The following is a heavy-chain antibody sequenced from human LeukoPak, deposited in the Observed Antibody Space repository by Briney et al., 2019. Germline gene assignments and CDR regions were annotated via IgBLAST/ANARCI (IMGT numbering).Heavy chain of an antibody. D-gene: IGHD2-21*02. CDR3: ARLAGVVVTAMPDY. Sequence: SETLSLTCTVSGGSISSYYWSWIRQPPGKGLEWIGYIYYSGSTNYNPSLKSRVTISVDTSKNQFSLKLSSVTAADTAVYYCARLAGVVVTAMPDYWGQGTLVTVSS. CDR1: GGSISSYY. V-gene: IGHV4-59*08. J-gene: IGHJ4*02. CDR2: IYYSGST.